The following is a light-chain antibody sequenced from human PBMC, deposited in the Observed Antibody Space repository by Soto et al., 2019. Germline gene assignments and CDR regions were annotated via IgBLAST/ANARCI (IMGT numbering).Light chain of an antibody. V-gene: IGLV1-47*01. J-gene: IGLJ3*02. CDR1: SSNIGSNY. CDR3: AAWVVSLSGRL. Sequence: QSVLTQPPSASGTPGQRVTISCSGSSSNIGSNYVYWYQQLPGTAPKLLIYRNNQRPSGVPDRFSGSKPGTSASRAISGLRSEDEADYYCAAWVVSLSGRLFAGGTKLTVL. CDR2: RNN.